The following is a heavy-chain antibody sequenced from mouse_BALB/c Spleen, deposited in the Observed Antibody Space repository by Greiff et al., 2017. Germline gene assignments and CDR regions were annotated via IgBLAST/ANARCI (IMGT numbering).Heavy chain of an antibody. V-gene: IGHV14-4*02. CDR2: IDPENGDT. CDR1: GFNIKDYY. D-gene: IGHD1-1*01. Sequence: VQLQQSGAELVRSGASVKLSCTASGFNIKDYYMHWVKQRPEQGLEWIGWIDPENGDTEYAPKFQGKATMTADTSSNTAYLQLSSLTSEDTAVYYCKPLRRGRAWFAYWGQGTLVTVSA. CDR3: KPLRRGRAWFAY. J-gene: IGHJ3*01.